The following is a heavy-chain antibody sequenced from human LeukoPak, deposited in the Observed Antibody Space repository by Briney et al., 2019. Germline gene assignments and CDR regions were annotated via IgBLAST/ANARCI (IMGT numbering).Heavy chain of an antibody. CDR2: INSDGRST. Sequence: GGSLRLSCAASGFTFSSYWMHWVRQTPGKGLVWVSRINSDGRSTTYADSVKGRFTISRDNSKNTLYLQMNSLRAEDTAVYYCAKGGSYRYYYYGMDVWGQGTTVTVSS. J-gene: IGHJ6*02. CDR3: AKGGSYRYYYYGMDV. V-gene: IGHV3-74*01. CDR1: GFTFSSYW. D-gene: IGHD1-26*01.